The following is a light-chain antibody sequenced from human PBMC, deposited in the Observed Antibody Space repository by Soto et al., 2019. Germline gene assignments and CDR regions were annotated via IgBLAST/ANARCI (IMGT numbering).Light chain of an antibody. CDR1: SGSIASNY. CDR3: QSYDSSSRV. CDR2: EDN. J-gene: IGLJ3*02. Sequence: NFMLTQPHSVSESPGKTVTISFTRSSGSIASNYVQWFQQRPGSAPTTVIYEDNQRPSGVPDRFSGSIDSSSNSASLTISGLKTEDEADYYCQSYDSSSRVFGGGTKVTVL. V-gene: IGLV6-57*04.